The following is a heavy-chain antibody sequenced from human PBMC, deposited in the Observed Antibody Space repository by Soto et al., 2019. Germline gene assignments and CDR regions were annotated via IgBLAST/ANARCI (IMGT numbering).Heavy chain of an antibody. Sequence: PSETLSLTCAVYGGSFSGYYWSWIRQPPGKGLEWIGEINHSGSTNYNPSLKSRVTISVDTSKNQFSLKLTSVTAADTSVYYCAGYYYGSGVGYYYGMDVWGQGTTVTVSS. D-gene: IGHD3-10*01. CDR2: INHSGST. CDR1: GGSFSGYY. V-gene: IGHV4-34*01. CDR3: AGYYYGSGVGYYYGMDV. J-gene: IGHJ6*02.